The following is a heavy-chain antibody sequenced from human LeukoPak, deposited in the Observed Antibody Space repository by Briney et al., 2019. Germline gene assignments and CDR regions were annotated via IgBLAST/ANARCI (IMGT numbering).Heavy chain of an antibody. Sequence: QPGRSLRLSCAASGFTFDDYAMHWVRQAPGKGLEWVSGISWNSGSIGYADSVKGRFTISRDNAKNSLYLQMNSLRAEDTALYYCAKGVKSMVRGIIDYWGQGTLVTVSS. CDR2: ISWNSGSI. CDR3: AKGVKSMVRGIIDY. CDR1: GFTFDDYA. V-gene: IGHV3-9*01. J-gene: IGHJ4*02. D-gene: IGHD3-10*01.